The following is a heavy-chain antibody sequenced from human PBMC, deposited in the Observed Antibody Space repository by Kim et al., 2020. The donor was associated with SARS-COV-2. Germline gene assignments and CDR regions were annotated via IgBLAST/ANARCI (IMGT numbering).Heavy chain of an antibody. V-gene: IGHV6-1*01. J-gene: IGHJ5*02. D-gene: IGHD6-6*01. CDR2: TYYRSKWNN. Sequence: SQTLSLTCAISGDSVSGNSAACNWIRQSPSRGLEWLGRTYYRSKWNNDSAVSVKIRITINADTSKNQFSLQLNSVTPEDAAVYYCARYVFSSRWFDPWGQGTLVTVSS. CDR1: GDSVSGNSAA. CDR3: ARYVFSSRWFDP.